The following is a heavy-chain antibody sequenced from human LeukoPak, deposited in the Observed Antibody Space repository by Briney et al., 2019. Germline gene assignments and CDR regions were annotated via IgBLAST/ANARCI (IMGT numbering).Heavy chain of an antibody. D-gene: IGHD3-10*01. V-gene: IGHV3-53*01. CDR1: GFTVSSNY. J-gene: IGHJ4*02. CDR2: IYGDGST. CDR3: ASLEGSGSYYPRYFDY. Sequence: PGGSLRLSCAASGFTVSSNYMSWVRQAPGKGLEWVSVIYGDGSTYYADSVWGRFTISRDNSKNTLYLEMNNLRAEDAAVYYCASLEGSGSYYPRYFDYWGQGTLVTVSS.